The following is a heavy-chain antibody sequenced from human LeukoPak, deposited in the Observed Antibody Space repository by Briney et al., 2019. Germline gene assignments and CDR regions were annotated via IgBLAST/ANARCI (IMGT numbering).Heavy chain of an antibody. J-gene: IGHJ4*02. CDR3: ARQDPELAY. Sequence: GGSLRLSCAASGFPFSSYEMNWVRQAPGKGLEWVSYITSGASTIYYADSVKGRFTISRDNAKNSLYLQMNCLRVEDTAVYYCARQDPELAYWGQGTLVTVSS. D-gene: IGHD1-26*01. CDR2: ITSGASTI. V-gene: IGHV3-48*03. CDR1: GFPFSSYE.